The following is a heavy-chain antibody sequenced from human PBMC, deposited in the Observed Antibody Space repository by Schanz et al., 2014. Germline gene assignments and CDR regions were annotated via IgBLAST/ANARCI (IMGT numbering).Heavy chain of an antibody. CDR1: GGTFSSDT. V-gene: IGHV1-69*08. D-gene: IGHD6-13*01. CDR2: IIPILGIA. Sequence: QVHLVQSGAEVKKPGSSVKVSCKASGGTFSSDTFSWVRQAPGQGLEWMGRIIPILGIANYAQKFQGRVTITADRSTSTAYMELSSLRSEDTAVYYCARDGVDAAAGGNYWGQGTLVTVSS. CDR3: ARDGVDAAAGGNY. J-gene: IGHJ4*02.